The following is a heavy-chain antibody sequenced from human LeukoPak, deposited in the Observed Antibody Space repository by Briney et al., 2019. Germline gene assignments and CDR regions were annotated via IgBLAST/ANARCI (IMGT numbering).Heavy chain of an antibody. J-gene: IGHJ4*02. CDR1: GGSISSGGYC. V-gene: IGHV4-31*03. Sequence: PSETLSLTCTVSGGSISSGGYCWSWIRQHPGKGLEWIGYIYYSGSTYYNPSLKSRVTISVDTSKNQFSLKVRFVTAADTAVYYCARHDCGGDCYSSGLIDYWGQGILVTVSS. CDR3: ARHDCGGDCYSSGLIDY. CDR2: IYYSGST. D-gene: IGHD2-21*02.